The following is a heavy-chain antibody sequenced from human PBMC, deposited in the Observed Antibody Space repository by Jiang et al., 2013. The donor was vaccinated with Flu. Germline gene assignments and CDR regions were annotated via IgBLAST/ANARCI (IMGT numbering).Heavy chain of an antibody. J-gene: IGHJ4*02. CDR3: ATGRMGGDYPGK. Sequence: GAEVKKPGASVKVSCKASGYSFIDYYIHWVRQAPGQGLEWMGWINPNSGDTKYAQKFQDKITMTRDTSTSTAYMEPSRLRSDDTAVYYCATGRMGGDYPGKWGQGTLVTVSS. CDR2: INPNSGDT. D-gene: IGHD2-21*01. CDR1: GYSFIDYY. V-gene: IGHV1-2*02.